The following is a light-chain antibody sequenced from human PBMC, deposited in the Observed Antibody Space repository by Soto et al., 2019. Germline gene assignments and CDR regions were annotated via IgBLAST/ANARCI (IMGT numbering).Light chain of an antibody. J-gene: IGLJ1*01. V-gene: IGLV1-40*01. CDR3: QSYDTPVYV. CDR2: GNS. Sequence: QSVLTQPPSVSGAPGQRVTISCTGSSSNIGAGYDVHWYQQLPGAAPKLLIYGNSNRPSGVPDRFSGSRSGTSASLPITGLQPEDEADYYCQSYDTPVYVFGGGTKLTVL. CDR1: SSNIGAGYD.